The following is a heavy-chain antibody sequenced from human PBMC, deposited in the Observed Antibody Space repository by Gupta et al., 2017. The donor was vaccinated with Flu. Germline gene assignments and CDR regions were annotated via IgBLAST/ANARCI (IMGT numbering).Heavy chain of an antibody. CDR1: GFTFTDYY. CDR2: INPNTGGT. CDR3: ARTLTAGWFDS. V-gene: IGHV1-2*02. D-gene: IGHD4-11*01. Sequence: QVHLVQSGPEVKKPGASVKVSCKASGFTFTDYYIHWVRQAPGQGLEWMGWINPNTGGTDYAQKFHGRVTMTRDTSISSAYMELTTDDTAVYYCARTLTAGWFDSWGQGTLVTVST. J-gene: IGHJ5*01.